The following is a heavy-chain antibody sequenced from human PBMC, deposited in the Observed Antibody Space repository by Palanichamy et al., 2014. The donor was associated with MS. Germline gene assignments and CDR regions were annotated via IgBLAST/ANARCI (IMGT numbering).Heavy chain of an antibody. V-gene: IGHV4-34*01. D-gene: IGHD6-19*01. CDR2: INHSGST. CDR3: ARDPGYSSGWYRGGGYYYYYGMDV. CDR1: GGSFSGYH. Sequence: VQLQHGAAGLLKPSEALSLTCAVYGGSFSGYHWSWIRQPPRKGLEWIGEINHSGSTNYNPSLKSRVTISVDTSKNQFSLKLSSVTAADTAVYYCARDPGYSSGWYRGGGYYYYYGMDVWGQGTTVTVSS. J-gene: IGHJ6*02.